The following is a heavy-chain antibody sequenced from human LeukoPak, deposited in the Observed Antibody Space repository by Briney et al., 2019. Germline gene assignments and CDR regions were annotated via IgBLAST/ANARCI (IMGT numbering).Heavy chain of an antibody. J-gene: IGHJ4*02. V-gene: IGHV3-23*01. CDR2: ISGSGSST. CDR1: GFTFSSYA. Sequence: GGSLRLSCAASGFTFSSYAMSWVRQAPGKGLEWVSTISGSGSSTYYADSVKGRFTISRDNSKNSLYLQMNSLRAEDTAVYYCARDRSYSSSWYARGGTFDYWGQGTLVTVSS. D-gene: IGHD6-13*01. CDR3: ARDRSYSSSWYARGGTFDY.